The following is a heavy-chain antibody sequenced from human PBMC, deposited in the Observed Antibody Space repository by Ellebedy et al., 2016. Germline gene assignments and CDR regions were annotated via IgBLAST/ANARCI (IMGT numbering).Heavy chain of an antibody. D-gene: IGHD3-3*01. J-gene: IGHJ4*02. CDR3: ARDGEERGSIDY. CDR1: GGSISSYY. CDR2: INYSGST. V-gene: IGHV4-59*01. Sequence: SETLSLXCTVSGGSISSYYWSWIRQPPGKGLEWIGYINYSGSTNYNPSLKSRVTISVDTSKNQFSLKLSAVTAADTAVYYCARDGEERGSIDYWGQGTLVTVSS.